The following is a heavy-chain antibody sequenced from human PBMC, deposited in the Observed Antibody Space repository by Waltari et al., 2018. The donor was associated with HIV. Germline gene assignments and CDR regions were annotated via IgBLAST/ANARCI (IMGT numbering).Heavy chain of an antibody. D-gene: IGHD3-10*01. Sequence: QITLKESGPSVVKPTQTLTLTCTFSGFSLNSGGVGVGWIRQPPGKALEWLALIYCDDDKRYKPSLKNRLTIKKHTSDGQVVLNMTNVDPLDTATYFCARVVTSLYFYFDYWGPGALVTVSS. CDR1: GFSLNSGGVG. J-gene: IGHJ4*02. V-gene: IGHV2-5*02. CDR3: ARVVTSLYFYFDY. CDR2: IYCDDDK.